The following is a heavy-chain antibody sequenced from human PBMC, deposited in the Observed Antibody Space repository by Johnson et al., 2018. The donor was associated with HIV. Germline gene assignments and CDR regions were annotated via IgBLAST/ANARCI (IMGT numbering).Heavy chain of an antibody. CDR1: GFTISNYG. CDR3: AKCIWGSSLIDAFDI. V-gene: IGHV3-33*06. J-gene: IGHJ3*02. Sequence: QVKLVESGGGVVQPGRSLRLSCVASGFTISNYGMHWVRQAPGKGLEWVAVMWYDGSNKYYADSVKGRFIISRDNSKNTLLLQMNSLRAEDTAVYYCAKCIWGSSLIDAFDIWGQGTRVTVSS. D-gene: IGHD6-13*01. CDR2: MWYDGSNK.